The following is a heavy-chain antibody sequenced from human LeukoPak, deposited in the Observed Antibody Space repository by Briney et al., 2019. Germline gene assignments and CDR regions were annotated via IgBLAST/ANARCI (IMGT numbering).Heavy chain of an antibody. V-gene: IGHV3-21*01. D-gene: IGHD3-16*01. Sequence: GGSLRLSCAASGFTFSSYSMTWVRQAPGKGLEWVSYVSTSSNYIRYADSVKGRFTISRDNAKNSLYLQMNSLRAEDTAVYYCARLRQGGLYWGQGALVTVSS. CDR2: VSTSSNYI. CDR1: GFTFSSYS. CDR3: ARLRQGGLY. J-gene: IGHJ4*02.